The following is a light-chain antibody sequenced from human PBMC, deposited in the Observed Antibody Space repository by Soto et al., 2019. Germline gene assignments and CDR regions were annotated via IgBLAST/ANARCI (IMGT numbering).Light chain of an antibody. V-gene: IGKV3-20*01. CDR1: QSVSSSY. Sequence: ELVLTQSPGTLCLSPGERATLSCRASQSVSSSYLAWYQQKPGQAPRLLIYGASSRATGIPDRFSGSGSGTEFTLTISSLQPEDFATYYCLQHNSYPLTFGQGTRLEIK. J-gene: IGKJ5*01. CDR2: GAS. CDR3: LQHNSYPLT.